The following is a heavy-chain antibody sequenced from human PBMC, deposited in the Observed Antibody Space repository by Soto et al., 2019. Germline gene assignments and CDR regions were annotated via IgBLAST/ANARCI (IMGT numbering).Heavy chain of an antibody. CDR2: INHSGST. CDR3: ARERHPRAYYGDYAYFDY. Sequence: PSETLSLTCAVYGGSFSGYYWSWIRQPPGKGLEWIGEINHSGSTNYNPSLKSRVTISVDTSKNQFSLKLSSVTAADTAVYYCARERHPRAYYGDYAYFDYWGQGTQVTVSS. D-gene: IGHD4-17*01. J-gene: IGHJ4*02. CDR1: GGSFSGYY. V-gene: IGHV4-34*01.